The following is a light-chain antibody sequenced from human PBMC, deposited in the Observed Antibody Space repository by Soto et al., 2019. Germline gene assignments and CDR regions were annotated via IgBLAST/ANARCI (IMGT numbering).Light chain of an antibody. CDR3: QKYNSYPYT. J-gene: IGKJ2*01. CDR2: DAS. Sequence: IQITHSPSSLSASVVDRVTITFRASQSVSSWLAWYQQKPGKVPKLLIYDASTLESGVPSTFGGSGSGTEFTLTISSLQPEDFATYFCQKYNSYPYTCGQG. V-gene: IGKV1-5*01. CDR1: QSVSSW.